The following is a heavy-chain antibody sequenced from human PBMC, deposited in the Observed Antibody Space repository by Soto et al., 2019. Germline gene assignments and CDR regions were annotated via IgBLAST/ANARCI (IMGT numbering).Heavy chain of an antibody. CDR3: ARLPDYRYCSSTSCYDVDV. D-gene: IGHD2-2*01. Sequence: SETLSLTCTVSGGSISSSSYYWGWIRQPPGKGLEWIGSIYYSGSTYYNPSLKRRVTISVDTSKNQFSLKLSSVTAADTAVYYCARLPDYRYCSSTSCYDVDVWGQGTTVTVSS. J-gene: IGHJ6*02. V-gene: IGHV4-39*07. CDR2: IYYSGST. CDR1: GGSISSSSYY.